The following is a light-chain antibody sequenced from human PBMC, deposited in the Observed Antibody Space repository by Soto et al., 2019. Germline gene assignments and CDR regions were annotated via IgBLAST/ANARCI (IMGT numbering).Light chain of an antibody. CDR1: SSDIGGYNY. Sequence: QYALTQPPSASGYPGQSVAISCTGTSSDIGGYNYVSWYQQHPGKAPKLLIYEVNKRPSGVPDRLYRSKSGNTASLTVSGLQAEDEHDYYCSSYAGSSNVFGTATKVTVL. J-gene: IGLJ1*01. V-gene: IGLV2-8*01. CDR2: EVN. CDR3: SSYAGSSNV.